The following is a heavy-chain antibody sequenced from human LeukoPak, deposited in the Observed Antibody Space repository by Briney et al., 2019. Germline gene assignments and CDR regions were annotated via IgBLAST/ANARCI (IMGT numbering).Heavy chain of an antibody. D-gene: IGHD1/OR15-1a*01. CDR2: ISGGHGGT. CDR1: GFTLSSYA. V-gene: IGHV3-23*01. J-gene: IGHJ4*02. Sequence: GGSLRLSCAASGFTLSSYAMSWVRQAPGKGLEWVSSISGGHGGTYYADSVKGRFTISRDDSKNTLYLQVNSLRAEDTAVYYCAKGQYASGWNSGNYWGQGTLVTVSS. CDR3: AKGQYASGWNSGNY.